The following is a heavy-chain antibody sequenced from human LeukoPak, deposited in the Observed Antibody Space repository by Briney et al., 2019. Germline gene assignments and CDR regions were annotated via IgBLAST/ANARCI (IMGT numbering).Heavy chain of an antibody. CDR1: GFTFSDYY. CDR3: AKDRGATAIADY. J-gene: IGHJ4*02. CDR2: TSYTGETI. V-gene: IGHV3-11*04. Sequence: GGSLRLSCTASGFTFSDYYVSWIRQAPGEGLEWVSYTSYTGETIYYADSVEGRFTFSRDNAKNSLYLQMNSLRAEDTAVYYCAKDRGATAIADYWGQGTLVTVSS. D-gene: IGHD5-12*01.